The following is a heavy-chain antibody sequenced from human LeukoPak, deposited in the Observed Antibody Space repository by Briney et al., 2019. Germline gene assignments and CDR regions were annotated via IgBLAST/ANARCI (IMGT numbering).Heavy chain of an antibody. Sequence: GGSLRLSCAASGFTFSSYGMHWVRQAPGKGLEWVAVISYDGSNKYYADSVKGRFTISRDNSKNTLYLQMNSLRAEDTAVYYCAKDPHYSGSLNYYYYGMDVWGQGTTVTVSS. D-gene: IGHD1-26*01. CDR2: ISYDGSNK. CDR1: GFTFSSYG. J-gene: IGHJ6*02. CDR3: AKDPHYSGSLNYYYYGMDV. V-gene: IGHV3-30*18.